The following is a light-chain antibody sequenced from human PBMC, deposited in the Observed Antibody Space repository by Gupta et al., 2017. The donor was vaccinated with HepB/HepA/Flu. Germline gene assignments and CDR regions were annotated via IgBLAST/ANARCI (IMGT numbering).Light chain of an antibody. CDR2: HVN. J-gene: IGLJ3*02. CDR3: SAWDFHLNGRGV. V-gene: IGLV1-44*01. CDR1: SSNIGSNS. Sequence: GQRVTISCSGRSSNIGSNSITWYKQLPGTAPNLLLYHVNQLPSGVPDRFSGSNSGSSATIAISWLHAEEEADYYYSAWDFHLNGRGVFGGGTRLTVL.